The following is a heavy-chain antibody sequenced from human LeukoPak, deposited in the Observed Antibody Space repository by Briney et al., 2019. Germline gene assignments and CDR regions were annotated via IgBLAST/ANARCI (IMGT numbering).Heavy chain of an antibody. CDR2: ISYDGSNK. D-gene: IGHD5-18*01. CDR3: ARGSRAYGDTAMGQTY. J-gene: IGHJ4*02. Sequence: PGRSLRLSCAASGFTFSSYAMHWVRQAPGKGLEWVAVISYDGSNKYYADSVKGRFTISRDNSKNTLYLQMNSLRAEDKAVYYCARGSRAYGDTAMGQTYWGQGTLVTVSS. CDR1: GFTFSSYA. V-gene: IGHV3-30*04.